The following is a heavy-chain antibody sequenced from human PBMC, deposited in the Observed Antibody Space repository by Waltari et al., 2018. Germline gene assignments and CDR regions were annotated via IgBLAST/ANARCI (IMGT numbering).Heavy chain of an antibody. CDR2: INTNTGNP. Sequence: QVQLVQSGSELKKPGASVKVSCKASGYTFTSYAMNWVRQAPGQGLEWMGWINTNTGNPTYAQGFTGRFVFSLDTSVSTAYLQISSLKAEDTAVYYCARDQAGYSYGHRVDYYYGMDVWGQGTTVTVSS. D-gene: IGHD5-18*01. V-gene: IGHV7-4-1*02. CDR3: ARDQAGYSYGHRVDYYYGMDV. J-gene: IGHJ6*02. CDR1: GYTFTSYA.